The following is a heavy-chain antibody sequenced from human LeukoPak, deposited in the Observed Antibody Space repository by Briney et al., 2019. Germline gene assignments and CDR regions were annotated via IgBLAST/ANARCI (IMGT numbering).Heavy chain of an antibody. V-gene: IGHV3-23*01. J-gene: IGHJ4*02. CDR1: GFSSSSNV. Sequence: PGGSLRLSCVASGFSSSSNVMIWVRQAPGKGLEWASSIPASGGSTYYADSVKGRFTISRDNSKNSLYLQMNSLRAEDTAVYYCAKESSGGWYFDYWGQGTLVTVSS. CDR3: AKESSGGWYFDY. CDR2: IPASGGST. D-gene: IGHD6-19*01.